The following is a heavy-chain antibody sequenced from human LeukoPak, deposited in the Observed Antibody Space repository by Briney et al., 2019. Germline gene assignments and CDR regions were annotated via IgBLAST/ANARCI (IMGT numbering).Heavy chain of an antibody. J-gene: IGHJ5*02. Sequence: SQTLSLTCAISGDSVSSNSAAWNWIRQPPSRGLEWLGRTYYRSKWYNDYAVSVKSRITINPDTSKNQFSLQLKSVTPEDTAVYYCGRSGGEQWLGNWFDPWGQGTLVTVSS. CDR1: GDSVSSNSAA. CDR2: TYYRSKWYN. CDR3: GRSGGEQWLGNWFDP. V-gene: IGHV6-1*01. D-gene: IGHD6-19*01.